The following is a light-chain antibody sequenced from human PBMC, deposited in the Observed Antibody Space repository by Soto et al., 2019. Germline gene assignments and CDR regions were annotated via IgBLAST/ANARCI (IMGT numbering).Light chain of an antibody. CDR3: KQSKSFPLT. CDR1: QVIDNW. CDR2: STS. Sequence: DIQMTQSPSSVSTSVGDRVTITCRASQVIDNWLAWYQQKPGKAPKVLIYSTSSLQSGVPSRFSGSRSGTDFTLTISSLQPEDFATYYCKQSKSFPLTFGGGTKVDIK. J-gene: IGKJ4*01. V-gene: IGKV1-12*01.